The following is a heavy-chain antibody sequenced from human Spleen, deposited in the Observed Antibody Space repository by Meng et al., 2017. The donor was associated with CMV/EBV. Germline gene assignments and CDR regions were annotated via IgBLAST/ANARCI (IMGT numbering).Heavy chain of an antibody. CDR2: ISYDGSNK. Sequence: GESLKISCAASGFTFNNYNMNWVRQAPGKGLEWVAVISYDGSNKYYADSVKGRFAISRDNSKNTLYLQMNSLRAEDTAVYYCARIRITIFGGFHYGMDVWGQGTTVTVSS. J-gene: IGHJ6*02. CDR1: GFTFNNYN. D-gene: IGHD3-3*01. CDR3: ARIRITIFGGFHYGMDV. V-gene: IGHV3-30*09.